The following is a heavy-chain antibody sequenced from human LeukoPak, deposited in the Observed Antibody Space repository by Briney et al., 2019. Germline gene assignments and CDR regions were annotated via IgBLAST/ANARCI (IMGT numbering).Heavy chain of an antibody. Sequence: PGGSLRLSCAGAGVAFTKFAMTLVRQAPGKGLEWVSSRGHTGDTYYLDSVKGRFSLSRDVSKSMVSLQMSTLRVDDTAVYFCAKATPCGTTWVGGFDLWGQGTMVTVSS. V-gene: IGHV3-23*01. CDR3: AKATPCGTTWVGGFDL. D-gene: IGHD1-14*01. CDR2: RGHTGDT. CDR1: GVAFTKFA. J-gene: IGHJ3*01.